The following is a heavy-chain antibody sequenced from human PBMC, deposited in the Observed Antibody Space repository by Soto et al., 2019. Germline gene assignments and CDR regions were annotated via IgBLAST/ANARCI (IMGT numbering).Heavy chain of an antibody. Sequence: QVQLVQSGAEVKKPGASVKVSCKASGYTFTGYYMHWVRQAPGQGLEWMGWINPNSGGTNYAQKFQGRVTMTRDTSISTAYMELSRLRCDDTAVYYCARALERIRYFDWSPAVPLDVWGQGTTVTVSS. CDR1: GYTFTGYY. J-gene: IGHJ6*02. V-gene: IGHV1-2*02. CDR2: INPNSGGT. D-gene: IGHD3-9*01. CDR3: ARALERIRYFDWSPAVPLDV.